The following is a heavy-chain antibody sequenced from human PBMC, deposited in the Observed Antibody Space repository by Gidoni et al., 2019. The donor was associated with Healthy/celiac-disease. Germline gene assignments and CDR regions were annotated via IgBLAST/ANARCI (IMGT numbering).Heavy chain of an antibody. J-gene: IGHJ5*02. CDR1: GGSISRSNW. CDR2: IYQSGST. D-gene: IGHD3-10*01. CDR3: ATSREAGESVEGWFDP. Sequence: QVQLQESGPGLVKPSGTLSLTCDVSGGSISRSNWWSWVRQPPGKGLEWIGEIYQSGSTNYNPSLKSRVTISVDKSKNQFSLKLSSVTAADTAVYYCATSREAGESVEGWFDPWGQGTLVTVSS. V-gene: IGHV4-4*02.